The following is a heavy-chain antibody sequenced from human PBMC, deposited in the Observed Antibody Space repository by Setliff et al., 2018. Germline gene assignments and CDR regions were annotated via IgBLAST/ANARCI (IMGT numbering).Heavy chain of an antibody. J-gene: IGHJ4*02. V-gene: IGHV3-30*02. CDR3: ARDWEQRGYYFDY. Sequence: PGGSLRLSCVATGFPFRDYEMHWVRQAPGKGLEWVTFMRYDGSDKYHVDSVKGRFTISRDNAKNSLYLQMNSLRAEDTAVYYCARDWEQRGYYFDYWGQGTLVTVSS. CDR1: GFPFRDYE. D-gene: IGHD1-26*01. CDR2: MRYDGSDK.